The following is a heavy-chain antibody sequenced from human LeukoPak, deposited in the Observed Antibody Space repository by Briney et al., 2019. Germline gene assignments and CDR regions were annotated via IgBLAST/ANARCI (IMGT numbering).Heavy chain of an antibody. Sequence: EASVKVSFTASGGTFSIYAISWVRQAPGQGLEWMGGIIPIFGTANYAQKFQGRVTITADESTSTAYMELSSLRSEDTAVYYCARSNCGGDCYSFNYWGQGTLVTVSS. CDR2: IIPIFGTA. V-gene: IGHV1-69*13. J-gene: IGHJ4*02. CDR1: GGTFSIYA. CDR3: ARSNCGGDCYSFNY. D-gene: IGHD2-21*02.